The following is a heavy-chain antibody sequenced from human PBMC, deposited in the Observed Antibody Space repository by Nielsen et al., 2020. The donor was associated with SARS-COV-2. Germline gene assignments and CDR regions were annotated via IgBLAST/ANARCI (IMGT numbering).Heavy chain of an antibody. J-gene: IGHJ5*02. V-gene: IGHV1-46*01. CDR3: ARDPASYYDFWSGYYAGFDP. D-gene: IGHD3-3*01. CDR2: INPSGGST. Sequence: VRQMPGKGLEWMGIINPSGGSTSYAQKFQGRVTMTRDTSTSTVYMELSSLRSEDTAVYYCARDPASYYDFWSGYYAGFDPWGQGTLVTVSS.